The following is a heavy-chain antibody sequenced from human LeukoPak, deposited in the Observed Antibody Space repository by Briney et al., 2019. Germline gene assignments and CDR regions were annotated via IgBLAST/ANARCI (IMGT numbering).Heavy chain of an antibody. CDR3: ARVGGLRGYSYGPFDY. CDR1: GGSFSGYY. CDR2: INHSGST. V-gene: IGHV4-34*01. Sequence: PSETLSLTCAVYGGSFSGYYWSWIRQPPGKGLEWIGEINHSGSTNYNPSLKSRVTISVDTSKNQFFLKLSSVTAADTAVYYCARVGGLRGYSYGPFDYWGQGTLVTVSS. J-gene: IGHJ4*02. D-gene: IGHD5-18*01.